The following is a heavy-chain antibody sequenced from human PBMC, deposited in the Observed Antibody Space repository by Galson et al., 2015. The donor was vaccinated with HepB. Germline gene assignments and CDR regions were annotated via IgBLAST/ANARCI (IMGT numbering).Heavy chain of an antibody. Sequence: ETLSLTCTVSGGSISSSSYYWGWIRQPPGKGLEWIGSIYYSGSTYYNPSLKSRVTISVDTSKNQFSLKLSSVTAADTAVYYCTREGHIDYSVDYWGQGTLVTVSS. CDR1: GGSISSSSYY. J-gene: IGHJ4*02. CDR2: IYYSGST. V-gene: IGHV4-39*01. CDR3: TREGHIDYSVDY. D-gene: IGHD4-11*01.